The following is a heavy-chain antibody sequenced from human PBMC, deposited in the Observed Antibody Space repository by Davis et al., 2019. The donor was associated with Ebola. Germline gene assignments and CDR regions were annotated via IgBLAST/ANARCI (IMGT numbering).Heavy chain of an antibody. CDR2: ISGSGGST. CDR3: TVNRPPGGWRYYYDSSGYPDAFDI. J-gene: IGHJ3*02. V-gene: IGHV3-23*01. Sequence: PGGSLRLSCAASGFTFSSYAMSWVRQAPGKGLEWVSAISGSGGSTYYADSVKGRFTISRGNSKNTLYLQMNSLRAEDTAVYYCTVNRPPGGWRYYYDSSGYPDAFDIWGQGTMVTVSS. D-gene: IGHD3-22*01. CDR1: GFTFSSYA.